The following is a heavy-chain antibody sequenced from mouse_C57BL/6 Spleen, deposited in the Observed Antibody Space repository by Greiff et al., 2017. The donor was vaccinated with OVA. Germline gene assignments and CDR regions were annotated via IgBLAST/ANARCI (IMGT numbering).Heavy chain of an antibody. CDR3: ARGGNYGFYAMDY. V-gene: IGHV1-82*01. D-gene: IGHD1-2*01. CDR1: GYAFSSSW. Sequence: QVQLQQSGPELVKPGASVKISCKASGYAFSSSWMNWVKQRPGKGLEWIGRIYPGDGDTNYNGKFKGKATLTVDTSSSTAYMQLSSLTSEDSAVYYCARGGNYGFYAMDYWGQGTSVTVSS. CDR2: IYPGDGDT. J-gene: IGHJ4*01.